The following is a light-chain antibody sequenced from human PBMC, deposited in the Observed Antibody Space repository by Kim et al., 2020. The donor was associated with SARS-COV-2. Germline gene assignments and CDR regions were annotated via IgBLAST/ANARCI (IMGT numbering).Light chain of an antibody. CDR3: QQYGNSPPT. CDR2: HTS. Sequence: ETVLTQSPGPLSLSPGERATLSCRASQSVISNYLAWYQQKPGQAPRLLMYHTSTRATGIPDRFSGSGSGTDFTLTISSLEPEDFAVYCCQQYGNSPPTFGQGTKVDIK. CDR1: QSVISNY. V-gene: IGKV3-20*01. J-gene: IGKJ1*01.